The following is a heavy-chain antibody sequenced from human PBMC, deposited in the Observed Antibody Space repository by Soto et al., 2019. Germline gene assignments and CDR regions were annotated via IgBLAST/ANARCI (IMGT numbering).Heavy chain of an antibody. J-gene: IGHJ4*02. CDR1: GFTFSIYA. D-gene: IGHD3-16*02. CDR3: AKALGELSPESFDY. CDR2: ISHDGNNR. Sequence: GGSLRLSCAASGFTFSIYAMHWVRQAPGKGLEWLASISHDGNNRYYAGSVRGRFTISRDNSRNTLYLQMNSLRAEDTAVYFCAKALGELSPESFDYWGRGTLVTVSS. V-gene: IGHV3-30-3*01.